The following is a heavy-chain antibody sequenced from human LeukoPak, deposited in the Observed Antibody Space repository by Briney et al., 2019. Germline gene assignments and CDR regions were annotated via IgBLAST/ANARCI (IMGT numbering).Heavy chain of an antibody. CDR3: TKVLYSGSYFFDY. Sequence: GGSLRLSCAASGFTFSSYSMNWVRQAPGKGLEWVSSISSSSSDIYYADSVKGRFTISRDNAKNSLYLQMNSLRAEDTAVYYCTKVLYSGSYFFDYWGQGTLVTVSS. CDR2: ISSSSSDI. D-gene: IGHD1-26*01. CDR1: GFTFSSYS. V-gene: IGHV3-21*01. J-gene: IGHJ4*02.